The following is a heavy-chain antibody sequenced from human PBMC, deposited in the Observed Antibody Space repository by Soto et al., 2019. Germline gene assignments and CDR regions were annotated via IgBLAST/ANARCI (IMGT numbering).Heavy chain of an antibody. CDR1: GYTFTSYG. J-gene: IGHJ4*02. CDR3: ARVFKIRYFACFSHPRTPFDS. V-gene: IGHV1-18*01. Sequence: AASVKVSCKASGYTFTSYGISWVRQAPGQGLEWMGWISAYNGNTNYAQKLQGRVTMTTDTSTSTAYMELRSLRSDDTAVYYCARVFKIRYFACFSHPRTPFDSWGQEPLVTVPS. CDR2: ISAYNGNT. D-gene: IGHD3-9*01.